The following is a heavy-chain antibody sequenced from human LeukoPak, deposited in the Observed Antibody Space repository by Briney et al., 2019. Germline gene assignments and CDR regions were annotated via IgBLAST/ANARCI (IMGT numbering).Heavy chain of an antibody. J-gene: IGHJ4*02. Sequence: ASVKVSCKTSGYTFISFDISWVRQAPGQGLEWMGWISAYNGNTNYAQKLQGRVTMTTDTSTSTAYMELRSLRSDDTAVYYCARDMALGYSDYWGQGTLVTVSS. CDR2: ISAYNGNT. CDR3: ARDMALGYSDY. V-gene: IGHV1-18*01. D-gene: IGHD5-18*01. CDR1: GYTFISFD.